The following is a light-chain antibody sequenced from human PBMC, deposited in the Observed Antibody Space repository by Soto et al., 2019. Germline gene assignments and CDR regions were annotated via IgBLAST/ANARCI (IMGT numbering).Light chain of an antibody. CDR3: QVWDTTSDQLYV. CDR1: NIGSKT. J-gene: IGLJ1*01. CDR2: DDS. V-gene: IGLV3-21*02. Sequence: SYELTQPPSVSVAPGQTARITCGGHNIGSKTVHWYQQTPGQAPVLVIYDDSDRPSGIPERFSGSNSGNTATLTISRVEAGDEAVYYCQVWDTTSDQLYVFGNGTKVTVL.